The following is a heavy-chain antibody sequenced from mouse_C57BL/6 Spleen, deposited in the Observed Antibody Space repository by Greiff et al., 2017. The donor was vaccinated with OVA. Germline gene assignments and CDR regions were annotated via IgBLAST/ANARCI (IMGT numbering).Heavy chain of an antibody. D-gene: IGHD2-2*01. Sequence: EVQVVASGPGLVKPSQSLSLTCSVTGYSITSGYYWNWIRQFPGNKLEWMGYISYDGSNNYNPSLKNRISITRDTSKNQFFLKLNSVTTEDTATYYCARDGSYGYFDVWGTGTTVTVSS. J-gene: IGHJ1*03. CDR2: ISYDGSN. CDR1: GYSITSGYY. CDR3: ARDGSYGYFDV. V-gene: IGHV3-6*01.